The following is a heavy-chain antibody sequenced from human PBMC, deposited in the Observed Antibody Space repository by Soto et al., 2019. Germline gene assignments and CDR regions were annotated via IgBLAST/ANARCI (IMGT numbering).Heavy chain of an antibody. CDR2: IYYSGST. J-gene: IGHJ4*02. D-gene: IGHD6-13*01. Sequence: PSETLSLTCTVSGGSISSSSYYWGWIRQPPGKGLEWIGSIYYSGSTYYNPSLKSRVTISVDTSEKQFSLNLSSMTAEDTAVYYCARDLAAVGTPLFDFWGQGTLVTVSS. CDR1: GGSISSSSYY. CDR3: ARDLAAVGTPLFDF. V-gene: IGHV4-39*07.